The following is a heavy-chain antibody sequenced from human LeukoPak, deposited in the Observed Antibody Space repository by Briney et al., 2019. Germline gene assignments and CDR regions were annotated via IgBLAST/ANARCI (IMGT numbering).Heavy chain of an antibody. Sequence: SETLSLTCTVSGGSISSYYWSWIRQPPGKGLEWIGYIYTSGSTNYNPSLKSRVTISVDTSKNQFSLKLSSVTAANTAVYYCARALSSTSYFPWYYFDYWGQGTLVTVSS. CDR1: GGSISSYY. CDR2: IYTSGST. V-gene: IGHV4-4*09. J-gene: IGHJ4*02. D-gene: IGHD2-2*01. CDR3: ARALSSTSYFPWYYFDY.